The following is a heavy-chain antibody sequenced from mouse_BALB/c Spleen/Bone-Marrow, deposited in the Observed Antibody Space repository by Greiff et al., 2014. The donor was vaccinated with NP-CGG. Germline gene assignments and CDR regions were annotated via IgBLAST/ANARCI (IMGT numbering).Heavy chain of an antibody. CDR1: GYTLTEYT. V-gene: IGHV1-18*01. D-gene: IGHD2-2*01. J-gene: IGHJ3*01. CDR2: INPNNGGT. Sequence: VQLKDSGPEVVKPGASVKISCKTSGYTLTEYTMHWVKQSHGKSLEWIGGINPNNGGTTYNQKFKGKATLTVDKSSSTAYMELRSLTSEDSAVYYCARSYGYERSWFAYWGQGTLVTVSA. CDR3: ARSYGYERSWFAY.